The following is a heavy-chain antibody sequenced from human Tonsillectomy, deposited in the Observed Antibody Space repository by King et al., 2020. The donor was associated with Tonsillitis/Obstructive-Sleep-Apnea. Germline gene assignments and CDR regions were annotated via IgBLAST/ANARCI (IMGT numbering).Heavy chain of an antibody. CDR2: IDPSSGST. CDR3: ARVVGSGSYYNVRFDY. Sequence: HVQLVESGAEVKKPGASVKVSCKASGYTFTRYYIHWVRQAPGQGLEWMGIIDPSSGSTSYPQKFQGRVTMIRDTSTSTVYMELSSLRSEDTAVYYCARVVGSGSYYNVRFDYWGQGTLVTVSS. D-gene: IGHD3-10*01. J-gene: IGHJ4*02. CDR1: GYTFTRYY. V-gene: IGHV1-46*01.